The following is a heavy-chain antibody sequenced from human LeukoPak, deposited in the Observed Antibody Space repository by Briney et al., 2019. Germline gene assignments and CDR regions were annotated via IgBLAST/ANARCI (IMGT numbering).Heavy chain of an antibody. CDR3: ARAWDPIMITFGGVIAD. CDR2: IYYSGST. D-gene: IGHD3-16*02. V-gene: IGHV4-39*07. J-gene: IGHJ4*02. CDR1: GGSISSSSYY. Sequence: SETLSLTCTVSGGSISSSSYYWGWVRQPPGKGLEWIGSIYYSGSTYYNPSLKSRVTISVDTSKNQFSLKLSSVTAADTAVYYCARAWDPIMITFGGVIADWGQGTLVTVSS.